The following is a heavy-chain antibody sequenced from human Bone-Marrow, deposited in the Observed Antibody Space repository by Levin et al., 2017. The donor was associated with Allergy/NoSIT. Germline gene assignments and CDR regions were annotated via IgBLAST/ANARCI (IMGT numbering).Heavy chain of an antibody. D-gene: IGHD4-17*01. CDR1: GFTFGSYA. CDR2: ISYDGENI. CDR3: ARGGYGDYSEGPDY. Sequence: QAGGSLRLSCEASGFTFGSYAMNWVRQAPGKGLEWVAVISYDGENIYYIDLVKGRFTISRDDSKKTVFLQMNSLRVEDTATYYCARGGYGDYSEGPDYWGQGTLVTVSS. V-gene: IGHV3-30*04. J-gene: IGHJ4*02.